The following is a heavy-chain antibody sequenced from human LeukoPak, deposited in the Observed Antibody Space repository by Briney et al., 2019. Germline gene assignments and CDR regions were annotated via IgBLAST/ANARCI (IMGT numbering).Heavy chain of an antibody. CDR3: ARDLSGVTGYTYGRGIDY. D-gene: IGHD5-18*01. Sequence: PGGSLRLSCAASGFTFSSYAMSWVRQAPGKGLEWVANIKKDGSDKYYVDSVKGRFTISRDNAKTSLYLQMNSLRAEDTAVYYCARDLSGVTGYTYGRGIDYWGQGTLVTVSS. J-gene: IGHJ4*02. CDR2: IKKDGSDK. CDR1: GFTFSSYA. V-gene: IGHV3-7*01.